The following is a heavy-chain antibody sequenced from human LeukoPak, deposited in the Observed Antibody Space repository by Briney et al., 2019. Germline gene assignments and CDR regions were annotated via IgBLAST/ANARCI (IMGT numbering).Heavy chain of an antibody. CDR1: GVTFSSYA. CDR3: ARADGYSSWFVH. D-gene: IGHD5-18*01. Sequence: GGSLRLSCLASGVTFSSYAMHWVRQAPGKGLEWVSVMYSGDSTYYDDSVKGRFTISRDNSKNTLDLQMNSLRDEDTGVYYCARADGYSSWFVHWGQGTLVTVSS. V-gene: IGHV3-53*01. CDR2: MYSGDST. J-gene: IGHJ5*02.